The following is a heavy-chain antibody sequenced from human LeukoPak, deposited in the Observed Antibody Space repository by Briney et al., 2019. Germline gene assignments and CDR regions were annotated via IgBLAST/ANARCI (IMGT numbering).Heavy chain of an antibody. Sequence: PGVSLRLSCAASGFTFDDYTMHWVRHAPGKGLEWVSLISWYGGSTYYAASVKVRFTISRDKSKNSLYLQMSSLRTEDNALYYCAKDSGSTEYDFWSGSLYNYYMDVWGQGTTVTVSS. D-gene: IGHD3-3*01. V-gene: IGHV3-43*01. CDR3: AKDSGSTEYDFWSGSLYNYYMDV. CDR2: ISWYGGST. CDR1: GFTFDDYT. J-gene: IGHJ6*03.